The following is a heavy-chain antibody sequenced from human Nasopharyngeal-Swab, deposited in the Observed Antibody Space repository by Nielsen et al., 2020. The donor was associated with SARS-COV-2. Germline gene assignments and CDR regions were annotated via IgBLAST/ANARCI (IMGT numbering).Heavy chain of an antibody. CDR3: ARDIADPRYGDYVLDY. CDR1: GFTFSSYA. CDR2: ISYDGSNK. Sequence: GESLKISCAASGFTFSSYAMHWVRQAPGKGLEWVAVISYDGSNKYYADSVKGRFTISRDNSKNTLHLQMNSLRAEDTAVYYCARDIADPRYGDYVLDYWGQGTLVTVSS. V-gene: IGHV3-30*04. J-gene: IGHJ4*02. D-gene: IGHD4-17*01.